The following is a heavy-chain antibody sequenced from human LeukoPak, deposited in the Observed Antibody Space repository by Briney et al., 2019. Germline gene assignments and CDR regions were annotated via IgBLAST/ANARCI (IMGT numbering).Heavy chain of an antibody. CDR1: GFSFNTYG. Sequence: GGSLRLSCAASGFSFNTYGMHWVRQGPGKGLEWVAVISYDGSNKSYADSVKGRFTISRDNSKNTLYLQMNSLRPEDTAVYFCAKDLNTYRYDSRDLQHWGQGILVTVTS. V-gene: IGHV3-30*18. J-gene: IGHJ1*01. CDR2: ISYDGSNK. CDR3: AKDLNTYRYDSRDLQH. D-gene: IGHD3-22*01.